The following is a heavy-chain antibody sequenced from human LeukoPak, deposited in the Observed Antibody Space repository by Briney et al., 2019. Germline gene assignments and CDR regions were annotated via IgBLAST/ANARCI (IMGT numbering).Heavy chain of an antibody. V-gene: IGHV1-2*02. D-gene: IGHD3-10*01. CDR3: ARDRITMVRGATNWFDP. CDR1: GYTFTGYY. CDR2: INPNSGGT. Sequence: GASVTVSCTASGYTFTGYYIHWVGQAPGQGREGMGWINPNSGGTNYAQKFQGRVTMTRDTSISTAYMELSRLRSDDTAVYYCARDRITMVRGATNWFDPWGQGTLVTVSS. J-gene: IGHJ5*02.